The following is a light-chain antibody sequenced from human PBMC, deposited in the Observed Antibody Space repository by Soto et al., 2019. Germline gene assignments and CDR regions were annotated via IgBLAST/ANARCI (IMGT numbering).Light chain of an antibody. Sequence: DIQMTQSPSTLSASVGDRVTITCRASQYISSWLAWYQQKPGKAPKLLILDSSALESGVPSRFSGCGSEDVIHINISILPPDDFATYYCQQYYSYLTFGGGTKVEIK. V-gene: IGKV1-5*01. J-gene: IGKJ4*01. CDR1: QYISSW. CDR2: DSS. CDR3: QQYYSYLT.